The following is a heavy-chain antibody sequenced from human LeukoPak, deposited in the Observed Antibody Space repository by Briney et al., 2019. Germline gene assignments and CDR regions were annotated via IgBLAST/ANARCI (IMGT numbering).Heavy chain of an antibody. J-gene: IGHJ4*02. Sequence: ASVKVSCKVSGYRFTGYYLHWVRQAPGQGLEWMGWINPNSGGTNYAQKFQGRVTMTRDKAISTAYMELSSLRSDDTAVYYCARDTGMTMVWGQGTLITVSS. V-gene: IGHV1-2*02. CDR3: ARDTGMTMV. CDR2: INPNSGGT. D-gene: IGHD3-10*01. CDR1: GYRFTGYY.